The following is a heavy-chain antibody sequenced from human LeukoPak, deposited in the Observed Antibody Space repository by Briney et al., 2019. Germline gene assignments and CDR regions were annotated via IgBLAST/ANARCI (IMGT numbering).Heavy chain of an antibody. D-gene: IGHD4-17*01. V-gene: IGHV4-34*01. J-gene: IGHJ4*02. CDR1: GGSFSGYY. CDR2: INHSGST. Sequence: SETLSLTCAVYGGSFSGYYWSWIRQPPGKGLEWIGEINHSGSTNYNPSLKGRVTISVDTSKNQFSLKLSSVTAADTAVYYCARCGDGDYVPIDYWGQGTLVTVSS. CDR3: ARCGDGDYVPIDY.